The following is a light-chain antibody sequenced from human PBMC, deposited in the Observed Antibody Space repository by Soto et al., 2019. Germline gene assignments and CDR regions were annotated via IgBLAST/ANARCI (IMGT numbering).Light chain of an antibody. Sequence: QSALTQPPSSSGSPGQSITISCTGTISDVGGYNYVSWYQQHSGKAPKLMIHEVSNRPSGVSNRFSGSKSGNTASLTISGLQAEDEADYYCSSYTSSRAYVFGIGTKVTVL. CDR2: EVS. CDR3: SSYTSSRAYV. J-gene: IGLJ1*01. CDR1: ISDVGGYNY. V-gene: IGLV2-14*01.